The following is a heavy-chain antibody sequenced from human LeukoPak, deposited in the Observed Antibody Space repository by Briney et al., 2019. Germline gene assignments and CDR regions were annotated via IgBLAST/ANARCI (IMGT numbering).Heavy chain of an antibody. V-gene: IGHV4-61*02. CDR1: GGSISSSSYY. CDR2: IYTSGST. J-gene: IGHJ6*03. Sequence: SETLSLTCTVSGGSISSSSYYWSWIRQPAGKGLEWIGRIYTSGSTNYNPSLKSRVTISVDTSKNQFSLKLSSVTAADTAVYYCARLNGDYPGHYYYYMDVWGKGTTVTIS. D-gene: IGHD4-17*01. CDR3: ARLNGDYPGHYYYYMDV.